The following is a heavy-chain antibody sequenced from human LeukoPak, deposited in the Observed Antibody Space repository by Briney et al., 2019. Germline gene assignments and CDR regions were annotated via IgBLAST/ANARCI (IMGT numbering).Heavy chain of an antibody. V-gene: IGHV3-48*03. J-gene: IGHJ4*02. CDR2: ISSSGSTI. CDR1: GFTFSSYE. CDR3: ARADIALLDY. D-gene: IGHD2-8*01. Sequence: PGGSLRLSCAASGFTFSSYEMSWVRQAPGKGLEWVAYISSSGSTIYYADSVKGRFTMSRDNAKNSLYLQMNILRAEDTAVYYCARADIALLDYWGQGTLVTVSS.